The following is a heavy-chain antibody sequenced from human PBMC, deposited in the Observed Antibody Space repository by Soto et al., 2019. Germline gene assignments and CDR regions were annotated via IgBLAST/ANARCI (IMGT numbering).Heavy chain of an antibody. V-gene: IGHV1-2*02. Sequence: ASVKVFCKASGYTFTAYSMHWVRQAPGQGLEWIGWFNPNSGDTVYAEKFQGRVTLTRDTSISTAYMELSSLRSDDTALYYCAREPSALLALDYWGQGTLVTVSS. D-gene: IGHD2-21*01. CDR2: FNPNSGDT. J-gene: IGHJ4*02. CDR1: GYTFTAYS. CDR3: AREPSALLALDY.